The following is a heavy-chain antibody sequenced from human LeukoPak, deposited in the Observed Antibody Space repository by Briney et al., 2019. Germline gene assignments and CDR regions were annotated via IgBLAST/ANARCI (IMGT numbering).Heavy chain of an antibody. CDR1: GGSISSYY. CDR3: SGGTTVSTG. Sequence: SETLSLTCTVSGGSISSYYWSWIRQPPGKGLEWIGYIYYSGSTNYNPSLKSRVTISVDTSKNQYALKVSSVTAADPPVDYCSGGTTVSTGWGEGTLVTVSS. V-gene: IGHV4-59*01. CDR2: IYYSGST. D-gene: IGHD4-17*01. J-gene: IGHJ4*02.